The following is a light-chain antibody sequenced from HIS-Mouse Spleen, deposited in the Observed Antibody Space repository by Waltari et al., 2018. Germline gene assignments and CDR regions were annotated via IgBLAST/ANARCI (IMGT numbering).Light chain of an antibody. CDR3: CSYAGSYTLV. V-gene: IGLV2-11*01. J-gene: IGLJ2*01. Sequence: QSALTQPRSVSGSPGQSVTISCTGTSSDVGGYNYVSWYQQHPGKAPKRMIYDVSKRPSGVPDRFSGSKSGNTASLTISGLQAEDEADYYCCSYAGSYTLVFG. CDR1: SSDVGGYNY. CDR2: DVS.